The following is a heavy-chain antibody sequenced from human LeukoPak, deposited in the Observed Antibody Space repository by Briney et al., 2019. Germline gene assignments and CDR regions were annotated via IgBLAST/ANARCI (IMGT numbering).Heavy chain of an antibody. D-gene: IGHD2-15*01. Sequence: SETLSLTCTVSGGSISSYYWSWIRQPPGKGLEWIGYIYYSGSTNYNPSLKSRVTISVDTSKNQFSLKLSSVTAADTAVYYCAREGIQGGGSSYQNWFDPWGQGTLVTVSS. V-gene: IGHV4-59*12. CDR3: AREGIQGGGSSYQNWFDP. CDR2: IYYSGST. J-gene: IGHJ5*02. CDR1: GGSISSYY.